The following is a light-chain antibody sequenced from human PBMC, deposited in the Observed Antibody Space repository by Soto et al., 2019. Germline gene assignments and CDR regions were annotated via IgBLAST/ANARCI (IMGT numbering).Light chain of an antibody. CDR3: QQANSFPLT. CDR2: AAS. J-gene: IGKJ4*01. CDR1: QDISSL. V-gene: IGKV1-12*01. Sequence: DILMTQSPASVPASLGDRVTITFRASQDISSLLAWYQQIPGKAPSLLIHAASILQKGVPSRFSGSGSGTDFTLIISTLQPEDFATYYCQQANSFPLTFGGGTKVDI.